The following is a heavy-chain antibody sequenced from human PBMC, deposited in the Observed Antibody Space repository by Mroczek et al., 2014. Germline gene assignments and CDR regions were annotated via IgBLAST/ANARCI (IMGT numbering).Heavy chain of an antibody. Sequence: QVQLVESGAEVKKPGSSVKVSCKASGGTFSSYTISWVRQAPGQGLEWMGRIIPILGIANYAQKFQGRVTITADKSTSTAYMELSSLRSEDTAVYYCAREVKPYYYDSSGYSHFDYWGQGTLITVSS. CDR3: AREVKPYYYDSSGYSHFDY. CDR1: GGTFSSYT. V-gene: IGHV1-69*08. D-gene: IGHD3-22*01. CDR2: IIPILGIA. J-gene: IGHJ4*02.